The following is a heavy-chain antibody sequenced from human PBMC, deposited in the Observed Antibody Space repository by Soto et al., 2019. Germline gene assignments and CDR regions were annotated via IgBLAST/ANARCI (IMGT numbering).Heavy chain of an antibody. D-gene: IGHD4-17*01. Sequence: QGQLVLAGAEVKKPGASVKVSCKASGYTFTSYGISWVLQAPGQVLEWMGWISAYNGNTNYAQKLQGRVTMTTDTSTTTAYMELRSLRSDDTAVYYCARDKHGDYFDYWGQGTLVTVSS. CDR1: GYTFTSYG. J-gene: IGHJ4*02. V-gene: IGHV1-18*01. CDR2: ISAYNGNT. CDR3: ARDKHGDYFDY.